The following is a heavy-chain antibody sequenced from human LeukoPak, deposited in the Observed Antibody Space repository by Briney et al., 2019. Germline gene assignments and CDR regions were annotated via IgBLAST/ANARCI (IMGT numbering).Heavy chain of an antibody. CDR2: ISWNSGSI. V-gene: IGHV3-9*01. Sequence: PGRSLRLSCAASGFTFDDYAMHWVRQAPGKGLEWVSGISWNSGSIGYADSVKGRFTISRDNAKNSLYLQMNSLRAEDTALYYRAKADSIAAAGGIGYWGQGTLVTVSS. CDR3: AKADSIAAAGGIGY. CDR1: GFTFDDYA. D-gene: IGHD6-13*01. J-gene: IGHJ4*02.